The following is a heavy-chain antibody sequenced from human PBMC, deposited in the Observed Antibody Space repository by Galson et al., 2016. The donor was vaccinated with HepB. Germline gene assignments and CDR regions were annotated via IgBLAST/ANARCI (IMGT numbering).Heavy chain of an antibody. D-gene: IGHD2-15*01. CDR1: EGSFRDLA. Sequence: SVKVSCKASEGSFRDLAISWVRQAPGQGLQWIGGILPKHGPAKYAQKFHGRVTITADESTRTVYMNLTSLTSEDSAVFYCARGQGGFCSGVRCFSNGMDVWGQGTTVIVSS. J-gene: IGHJ6*02. V-gene: IGHV1-69*13. CDR2: ILPKHGPA. CDR3: ARGQGGFCSGVRCFSNGMDV.